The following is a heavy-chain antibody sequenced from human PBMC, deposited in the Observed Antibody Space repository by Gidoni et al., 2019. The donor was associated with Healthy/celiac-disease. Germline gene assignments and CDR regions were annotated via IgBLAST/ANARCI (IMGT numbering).Heavy chain of an antibody. J-gene: IGHJ4*02. CDR3: TTDLAQGYIGS. Sequence: EVQLVESGGGLVKPGGSLRLSCAASGFTFSNVWMIWVRQAPGKGLEWVGLIKTKAAGGTTDYAAPVEGRFTISRDDSKTTVYLQMNSLKTEDTAVYYCTTDLAQGYIGSWGQGTLVTVSS. V-gene: IGHV3-15*01. CDR2: IKTKAAGGTT. CDR1: GFTFSNVW. D-gene: IGHD5-12*01.